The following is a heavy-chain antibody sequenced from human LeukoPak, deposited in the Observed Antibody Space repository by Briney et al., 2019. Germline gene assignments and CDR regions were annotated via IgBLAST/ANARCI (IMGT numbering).Heavy chain of an antibody. CDR2: IYSSGST. CDR1: GGSISSGSYY. Sequence: SGTLSLTCTVSGGSISSGSYYWSWIRQPAGKGLEWIGRIYSSGSTNYNPSLKSRVTISVDTSKNQFSLKLSSVTAADTAVYYCAREWVSYYGSGSELNWFDPWGQGTLVTVSS. J-gene: IGHJ5*02. D-gene: IGHD3-10*01. V-gene: IGHV4-61*02. CDR3: AREWVSYYGSGSELNWFDP.